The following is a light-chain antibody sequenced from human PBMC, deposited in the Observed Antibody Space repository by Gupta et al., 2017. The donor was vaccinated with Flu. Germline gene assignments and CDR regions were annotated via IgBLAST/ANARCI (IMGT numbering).Light chain of an antibody. CDR2: EDS. V-gene: IGLV2-23*01. CDR1: SSDIGTYNF. J-gene: IGLJ1*01. CDR3: CSDAGSTTYV. Sequence: QSALTQPASVSGSPGQPITISCTGTSSDIGTYNFVSWYQQYPGKAPKLMIYEDSKRPSGVADRFSGSKSGNTASLTISGVQPEDEADYYCCSDAGSTTYVFGSGTSVSVL.